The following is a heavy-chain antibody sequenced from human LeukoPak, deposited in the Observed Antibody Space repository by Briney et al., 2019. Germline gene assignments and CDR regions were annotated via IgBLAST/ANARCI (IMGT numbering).Heavy chain of an antibody. V-gene: IGHV3-23*01. CDR2: ISGSGGST. Sequence: GGSLRLSCAASGFTFSSYAMSWVRQAPGKGLEWVSAISGSGGSTYYADSVKGRFTISRDNSKNTLYLQMNSLRAEDTAVYYCAKAARIGYSSSWYPGYWGQGTLVTVSS. CDR3: AKAARIGYSSSWYPGY. D-gene: IGHD6-13*01. J-gene: IGHJ4*02. CDR1: GFTFSSYA.